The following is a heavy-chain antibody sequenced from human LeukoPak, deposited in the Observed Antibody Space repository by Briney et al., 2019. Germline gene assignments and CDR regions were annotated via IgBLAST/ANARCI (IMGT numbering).Heavy chain of an antibody. J-gene: IGHJ5*02. CDR3: AKCITMILDWFDP. CDR1: GLTLNTCA. Sequence: GGSVTLLCAGSGLTLNTCAMSGLRQAPGKGVEGVAAICGSGGREYYADSVKGRFTISRDNYKNTLYLQMNSLRAEDTAVYYCAKCITMILDWFDPWGQGTLVTVSS. CDR2: ICGSGGRE. V-gene: IGHV3-23*01. D-gene: IGHD3-22*01.